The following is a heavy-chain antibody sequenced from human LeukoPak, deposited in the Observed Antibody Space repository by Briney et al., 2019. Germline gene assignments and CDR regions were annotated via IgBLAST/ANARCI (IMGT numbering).Heavy chain of an antibody. CDR1: GDSLTNFY. J-gene: IGHJ4*02. V-gene: IGHV4-34*01. Sequence: SETLSLTCTVSGDSLTNFYWGWIRQPPGKGLEWIGEINHSGSTNYNPSLKSRVTISGDTSKKQFSLKLSSVTAADTAVYYCARGPQTYYDILTGLSFWGQGTLVTVSS. CDR2: INHSGST. D-gene: IGHD3-9*01. CDR3: ARGPQTYYDILTGLSF.